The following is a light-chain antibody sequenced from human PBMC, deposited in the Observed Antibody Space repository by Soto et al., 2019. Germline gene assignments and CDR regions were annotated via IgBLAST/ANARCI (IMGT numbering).Light chain of an antibody. J-gene: IGLJ3*02. Sequence: QSALTQPASVSGSPGQSITICCTGTSSDVGGYNYVSWYQQHPGKAPKLMIYEVSNRPSGVSNRFSGSKSGNTASLTISGLQAEDEADYYCSSYTSSSTIWVFGGGTKLTVL. CDR3: SSYTSSSTIWV. V-gene: IGLV2-14*01. CDR1: SSDVGGYNY. CDR2: EVS.